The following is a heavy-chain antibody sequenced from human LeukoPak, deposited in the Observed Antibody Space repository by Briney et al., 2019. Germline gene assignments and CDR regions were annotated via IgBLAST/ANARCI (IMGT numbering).Heavy chain of an antibody. Sequence: PSQTLSLTCTVSGGSISIGGYYWSWIRQHPGKGLEWIGYIYYSGSTYYNPSLKSRVTISVDTSKNQFSLKLSSVTAADTAVYYCARDRRGWFDPWGQGTLVTVSS. CDR1: GGSISIGGYY. D-gene: IGHD3-10*01. V-gene: IGHV4-31*03. CDR2: IYYSGST. CDR3: ARDRRGWFDP. J-gene: IGHJ5*02.